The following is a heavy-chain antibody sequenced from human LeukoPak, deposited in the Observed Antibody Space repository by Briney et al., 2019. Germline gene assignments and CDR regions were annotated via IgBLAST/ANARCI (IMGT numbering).Heavy chain of an antibody. D-gene: IGHD6-13*01. Sequence: PGGSLRLSCAASGFTFSSYWMSWVRQAPGKGLEWVAVIWYDGSNKYYADSVKGRFTISRDNSKNTLYLQMNSLRAEDTAVYYCARVLAAATTAPYYYYGMDVWGQGTTVTVSS. V-gene: IGHV3-33*08. J-gene: IGHJ6*02. CDR2: IWYDGSNK. CDR1: GFTFSSYW. CDR3: ARVLAAATTAPYYYYGMDV.